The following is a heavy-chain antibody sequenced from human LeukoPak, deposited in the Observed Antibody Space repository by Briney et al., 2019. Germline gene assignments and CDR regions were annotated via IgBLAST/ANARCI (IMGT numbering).Heavy chain of an antibody. Sequence: SETLSLTCAVSGGSISSGGYSWSWIRQPPGKGLEWIGYIYHSGSTYYNPSLKSRVTISVDRSKNQFSLKLSSVTAADTAVYYCARDRGSHDAFDIWGQGIMVTVSS. D-gene: IGHD1-26*01. CDR2: IYHSGST. J-gene: IGHJ3*02. CDR1: GGSISSGGYS. CDR3: ARDRGSHDAFDI. V-gene: IGHV4-30-2*01.